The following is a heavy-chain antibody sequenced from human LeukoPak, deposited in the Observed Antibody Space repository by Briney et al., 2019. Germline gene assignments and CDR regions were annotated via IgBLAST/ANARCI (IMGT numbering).Heavy chain of an antibody. CDR2: INHSGST. Sequence: SSETLSLTCAVSGGSISGYYWSWIRQPPGKGLEWIGEINHSGSTNYNPSLKSRVTISVDTSKNQFSLKLSSVTAADTAVYYCARLGGSGSYYRPPYYYYYYMDVWGKGTTVTVSS. D-gene: IGHD3-10*01. CDR3: ARLGGSGSYYRPPYYYYYYMDV. CDR1: GGSISGYY. V-gene: IGHV4-34*01. J-gene: IGHJ6*03.